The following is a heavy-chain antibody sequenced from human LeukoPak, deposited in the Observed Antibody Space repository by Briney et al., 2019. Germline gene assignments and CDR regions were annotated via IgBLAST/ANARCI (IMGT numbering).Heavy chain of an antibody. CDR2: INPNSGGT. Sequence: GASVTVSCKASGYTFTGHYMHWVRQAPGQGLEWMGWINPNSGGTNYAQKFQGRVTMTRDTSISTAYMELSRLRSDDTAVYYCAVLSTVVTPWDYWGQGTLVTVSS. CDR3: AVLSTVVTPWDY. D-gene: IGHD4-23*01. V-gene: IGHV1-2*02. CDR1: GYTFTGHY. J-gene: IGHJ4*02.